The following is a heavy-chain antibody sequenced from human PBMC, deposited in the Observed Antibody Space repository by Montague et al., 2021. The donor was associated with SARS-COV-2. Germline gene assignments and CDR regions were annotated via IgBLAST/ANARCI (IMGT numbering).Heavy chain of an antibody. CDR1: GFTFRSYS. Sequence: SLRLSCAASGFTFRSYSMNWVRQTPGKGLEWVSYISSSSSSTIYYADSVKGRFTISRDNAKNSLYLQMNSLRDEDTAVYYCARDQVLWFGEHVVWGQGTLVTVSS. D-gene: IGHD3-10*01. CDR3: ARDQVLWFGEHVV. J-gene: IGHJ4*02. CDR2: ISSSSSSTI. V-gene: IGHV3-48*02.